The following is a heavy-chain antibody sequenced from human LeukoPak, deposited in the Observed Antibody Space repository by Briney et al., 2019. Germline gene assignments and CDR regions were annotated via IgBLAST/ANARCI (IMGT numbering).Heavy chain of an antibody. Sequence: SGGSLRLSCAASGFPFSRYCMTWVRQAPGQGLDWVASINEDGSGKHYVDSVKGRFTISRDNAQKSVYLEMNSLRAEDTAVYYCARAVTSTEGYWGQGTLVTVSS. J-gene: IGHJ4*02. CDR3: ARAVTSTEGY. CDR1: GFPFSRYC. V-gene: IGHV3-7*03. D-gene: IGHD4-17*01. CDR2: INEDGSGK.